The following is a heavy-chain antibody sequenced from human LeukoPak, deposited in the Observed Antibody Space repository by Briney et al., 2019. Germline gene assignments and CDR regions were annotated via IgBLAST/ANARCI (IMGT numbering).Heavy chain of an antibody. CDR2: IIPILGIA. D-gene: IGHD1-26*01. Sequence: HVASVKVSCKASGYTFTSYDINWVRQATGQGLEWMGWIIPILGIANYAQKFQGRVTITADKSTSTAYMELSSLRSEDTAVYYCASGSYYASTANNWFDPWGQGTLVTVSS. CDR3: ASGSYYASTANNWFDP. CDR1: GYTFTSYD. J-gene: IGHJ5*02. V-gene: IGHV1-69*10.